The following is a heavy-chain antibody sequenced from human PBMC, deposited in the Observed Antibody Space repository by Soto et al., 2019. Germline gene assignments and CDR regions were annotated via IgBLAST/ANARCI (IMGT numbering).Heavy chain of an antibody. V-gene: IGHV1-3*01. Sequence: ASVKVSCKASGYTFTSYAMHWVRQAPGQRLEWMGWINAGNGNTKYSQKFEGRVTITRDTSARTAYMELSSLRSEDTAVYYCASPLEAAPHSTGYWGKGTLVTVSS. CDR3: ASPLEAAPHSTGY. D-gene: IGHD3-3*01. CDR2: INAGNGNT. J-gene: IGHJ4*02. CDR1: GYTFTSYA.